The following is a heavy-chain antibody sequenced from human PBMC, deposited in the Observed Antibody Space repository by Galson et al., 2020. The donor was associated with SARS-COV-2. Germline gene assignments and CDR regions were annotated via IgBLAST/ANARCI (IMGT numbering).Heavy chain of an antibody. V-gene: IGHV1-2*04. CDR2: INPDTGGP. CDR1: RYTFTGYY. CDR3: AREDRSGITGATWFDS. D-gene: IGHD1-20*01. J-gene: IGHJ5*01. Sequence: ASVKVSCKASRYTFTGYYIHWVRQAPGQGLEWMGWINPDTGGPNYAQNFQGWVTMTRDTSISTAYVELTRLTSEDTAVYFCAREDRSGITGATWFDSWGQGTLVTVSS.